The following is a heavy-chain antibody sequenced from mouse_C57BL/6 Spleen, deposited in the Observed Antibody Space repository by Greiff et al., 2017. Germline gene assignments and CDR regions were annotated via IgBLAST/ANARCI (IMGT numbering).Heavy chain of an antibody. Sequence: EVQLQQSGAELVRPGASVTLSCTASGFNINDDYMHWVKQRPEQGLEWIGWIDPENGATEYASKFQGKATITADTSSNTAYLQLSSLTSEDTAVYYCTTATVPAHYFDYWGQGTTLTVSS. J-gene: IGHJ2*01. V-gene: IGHV14-4*01. CDR2: IDPENGAT. CDR1: GFNINDDY. D-gene: IGHD1-1*01. CDR3: TTATVPAHYFDY.